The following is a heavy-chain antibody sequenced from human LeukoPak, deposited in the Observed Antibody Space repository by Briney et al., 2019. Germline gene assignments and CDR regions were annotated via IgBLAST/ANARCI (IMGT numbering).Heavy chain of an antibody. D-gene: IGHD3-16*02. CDR1: GYTFTSYY. V-gene: IGHV1-46*01. Sequence: ASVKVSCKASGYTFTSYYMHWVRQAPGQGLEWMGIINPSGGSTSYAQKFQGRVTMTRDTSTSTVYMELSSLRSEDTAVYYCARLSEKITFGGVIVEDYWGQGTLVTVSS. J-gene: IGHJ4*02. CDR2: INPSGGST. CDR3: ARLSEKITFGGVIVEDY.